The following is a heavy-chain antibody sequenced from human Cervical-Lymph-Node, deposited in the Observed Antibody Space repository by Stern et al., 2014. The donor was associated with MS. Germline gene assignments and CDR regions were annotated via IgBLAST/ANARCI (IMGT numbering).Heavy chain of an antibody. CDR3: TSLSGPLDS. D-gene: IGHD3-10*01. Sequence: QVQLVQSGAEVKKPGASVKVSCKASGHTFAVHWVRQAPGQRLEWRGRINTGNGDTNYSQKFQGRVTITRDTFASTAYMELRSLRSEDTAVYYCTSLSGPLDSWGQGTLVTVSS. J-gene: IGHJ5*01. CDR2: INTGNGDT. CDR1: GHTFA. V-gene: IGHV1-3*04.